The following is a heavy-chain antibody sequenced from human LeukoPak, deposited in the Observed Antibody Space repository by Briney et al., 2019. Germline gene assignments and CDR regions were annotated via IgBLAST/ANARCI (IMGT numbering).Heavy chain of an antibody. CDR3: ARSLIAAGTYDF. Sequence: AGGSLRLSCAASGFTFSDHYMDWVRQAPGKGLEWVGRTRNKANNYNTEYAASVRGRFTISRDDSQNSLYLQMNSLRAEDTAVYYCARSLIAAGTYDFWGQGTLVTVSS. J-gene: IGHJ4*02. CDR2: TRNKANNYNT. CDR1: GFTFSDHY. V-gene: IGHV3-72*01. D-gene: IGHD6-13*01.